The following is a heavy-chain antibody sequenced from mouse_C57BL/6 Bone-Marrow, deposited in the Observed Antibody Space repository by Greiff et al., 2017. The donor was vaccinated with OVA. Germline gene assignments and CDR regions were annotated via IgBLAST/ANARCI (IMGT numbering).Heavy chain of an antibody. D-gene: IGHD1-1*01. J-gene: IGHJ1*03. CDR1: GFTFSDYG. Sequence: EVHLVESGGGLVKPGGSLKLSCAASGFTFSDYGMHWVRQAPEKGLEWVAYISSGSSTIYYADTVKGRFTISRDNAKNTLFLQMTSLRSEDTAMYYCTRSKYYGCREYFDVWGKGTTVTVSS. CDR3: TRSKYYGCREYFDV. CDR2: ISSGSSTI. V-gene: IGHV5-17*01.